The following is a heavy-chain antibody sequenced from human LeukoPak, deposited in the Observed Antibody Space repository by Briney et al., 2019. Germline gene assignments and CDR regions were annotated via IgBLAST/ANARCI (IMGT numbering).Heavy chain of an antibody. Sequence: SETLSLTCTVSGGSISSSSYYWGWIRQPPGKGLEWIGSIYYSGSTYYNPSLKSRVTISVDTSKNQFSLKLSSVTAADTAVYYCARDHKQWLSNWSDPWGQGTLVTVSS. V-gene: IGHV4-39*07. D-gene: IGHD6-19*01. J-gene: IGHJ5*02. CDR2: IYYSGST. CDR1: GGSISSSSYY. CDR3: ARDHKQWLSNWSDP.